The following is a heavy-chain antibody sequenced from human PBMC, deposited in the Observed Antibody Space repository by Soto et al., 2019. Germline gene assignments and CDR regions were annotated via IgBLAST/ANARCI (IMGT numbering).Heavy chain of an antibody. CDR1: GYTFTSYG. V-gene: IGHV1-18*01. D-gene: IGHD6-19*01. J-gene: IGHJ5*02. CDR2: ISAYNGNT. CDR3: ARDPYSSGWYPNWFDP. Sequence: ASVKVSCKASGYTFTSYGISWVRQAPGQGLEWMGWISAYNGNTNYAQKLQGRVTMTTDTSTSTAYMELRSLRSDDTAVYYCARDPYSSGWYPNWFDPWGQGTLVTVSS.